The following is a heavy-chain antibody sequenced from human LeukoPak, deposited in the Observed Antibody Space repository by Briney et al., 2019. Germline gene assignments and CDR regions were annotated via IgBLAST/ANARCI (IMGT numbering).Heavy chain of an antibody. CDR2: IYHSGST. CDR1: GGSISTYF. Sequence: SETLSLTCTVSGGSISTYFWSWIRQPPGKGLEWIGYIYHSGSTNYNPSLKSRVTISVDTSKNQFSLKLGSVTAADTAVYYCARGGIVVVNWGQGTLVTVSS. D-gene: IGHD3-22*01. CDR3: ARGGIVVVN. V-gene: IGHV4-59*12. J-gene: IGHJ4*02.